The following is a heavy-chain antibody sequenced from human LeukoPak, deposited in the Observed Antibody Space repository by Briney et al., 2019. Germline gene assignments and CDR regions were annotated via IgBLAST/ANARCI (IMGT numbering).Heavy chain of an antibody. J-gene: IGHJ4*02. CDR3: ARDPAEHSNSFASLDY. D-gene: IGHD6-6*01. CDR2: IYYSGKT. CDR1: GGSISSSSYY. V-gene: IGHV4-39*07. Sequence: PSETLSLTCTVSGGSISSSSYYWGWIRQPPGKGLEWIGSIYYSGKTYYNPSLKSRVTISVDTSKNQFSLKVSSVIAADTAVYYCARDPAEHSNSFASLDYWGQGTLVTVSS.